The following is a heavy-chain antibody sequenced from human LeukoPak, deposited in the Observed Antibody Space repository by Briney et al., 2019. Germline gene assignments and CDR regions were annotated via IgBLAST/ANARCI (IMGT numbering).Heavy chain of an antibody. CDR2: INHSGST. Sequence: SETLSLTCAVYGGSFSGYYWSWIRQPPGKGLEWIGEINHSGSTNYNPSLKSRVTISVDTSKNQFSQKLSSVTAADTAVYYCARGNIAAAGLDYWGQGTLVTVSS. J-gene: IGHJ4*02. V-gene: IGHV4-34*01. D-gene: IGHD6-13*01. CDR3: ARGNIAAAGLDY. CDR1: GGSFSGYY.